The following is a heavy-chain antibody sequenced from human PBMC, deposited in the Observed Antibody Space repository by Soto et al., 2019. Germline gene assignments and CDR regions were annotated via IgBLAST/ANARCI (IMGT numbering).Heavy chain of an antibody. D-gene: IGHD3-3*01. J-gene: IGHJ6*02. CDR1: GYTFTGYY. CDR2: INPNSGGT. Sequence: ASVKVSCKASGYTFTGYYMHWVRQAPGQGLEWMGWINPNSGGTNYAQKFQGWVTMTRDTSISTAYMELSRLRSDDAAVYYCARGTPYYDFWSGYYYHYYYGMDVWGQGTTVTVSS. V-gene: IGHV1-2*04. CDR3: ARGTPYYDFWSGYYYHYYYGMDV.